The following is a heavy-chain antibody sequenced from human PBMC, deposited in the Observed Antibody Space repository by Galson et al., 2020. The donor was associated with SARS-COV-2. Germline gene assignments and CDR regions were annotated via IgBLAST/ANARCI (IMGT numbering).Heavy chain of an antibody. D-gene: IGHD3-10*01. CDR1: GGSISSGGYY. Sequence: SETLSLTCTVSGGSISSGGYYWSWIRQHPGKGLEWIGYIYYSGSTYYNPSLKSRVTISVDTSKNQFSLKLSSVTAADTAVYYCARDGAWYYDGSGSYSRDYGMDVWGQGTTVVVSS. CDR2: IYYSGST. CDR3: ARDGAWYYDGSGSYSRDYGMDV. V-gene: IGHV4-31*03. J-gene: IGHJ6*02.